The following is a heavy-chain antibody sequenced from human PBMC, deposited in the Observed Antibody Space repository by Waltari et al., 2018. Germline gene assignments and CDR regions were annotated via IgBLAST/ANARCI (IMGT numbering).Heavy chain of an antibody. V-gene: IGHV1-24*01. J-gene: IGHJ6*03. CDR1: GYTLTELS. D-gene: IGHD4-17*01. CDR3: ATVPPDYGGNSYYYYYMDV. Sequence: QVQLVQSGAEVKKPGASVKVSCTVSGYTLTELSMHWVRQAPGKGLEWMGGFDPEDGETIYAQKFQGRVTMTEDTSTDTAYMELSSLRSEDTAVYYCATVPPDYGGNSYYYYYMDVWGKGTTVTVSS. CDR2: FDPEDGET.